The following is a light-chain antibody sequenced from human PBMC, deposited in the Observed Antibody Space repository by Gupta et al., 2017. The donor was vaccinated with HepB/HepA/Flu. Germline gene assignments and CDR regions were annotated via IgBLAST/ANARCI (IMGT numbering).Light chain of an antibody. CDR1: SSDIGGYNY. J-gene: IGLJ2*01. CDR3: SSYTSSSTRV. V-gene: IGLV2-14*01. CDR2: VVG. Sequence: SALTQPASVSWSPGQSIPISCTGTSSDIGGYNYVSWYQQHPGKSPKLMLYVVGYRPSGISNRFSASKSGNTAFLTISGLQAEDEADYYCSSYTSSSTRVFGGGTKLTVL.